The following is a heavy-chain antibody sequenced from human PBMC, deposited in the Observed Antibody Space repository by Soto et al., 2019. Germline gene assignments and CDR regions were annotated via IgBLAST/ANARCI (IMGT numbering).Heavy chain of an antibody. CDR1: GGTFSSYA. CDR3: ARVITIFSLYDAFDI. CDR2: IIPIFGTA. J-gene: IGHJ3*02. D-gene: IGHD3-3*01. Sequence: SVKVSCKAPGGTFSSYAISWVRQAPGQGLEWMGGIIPIFGTANYAQKFQGRVTITADESTSTAYMELSSLRSEDTAVYYCARVITIFSLYDAFDIWGQGTMVTVSS. V-gene: IGHV1-69*13.